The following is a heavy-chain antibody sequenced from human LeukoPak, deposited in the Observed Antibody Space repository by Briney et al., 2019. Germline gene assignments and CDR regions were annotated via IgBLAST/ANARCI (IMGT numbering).Heavy chain of an antibody. CDR2: ISITDGDT. CDR3: ARWGTTPPRLVDY. CDR1: GFTFSSYG. Sequence: PGGSLRLSCAASGFTFSSYGMGWVRQAPGKGLEWVSTISITDGDTYYADSVKGRFTISRDNSKNTLYLQTNSLRAEDTAVYYCARWGTTPPRLVDYWGQGTLVTVSS. V-gene: IGHV3-23*01. J-gene: IGHJ4*02. D-gene: IGHD1-1*01.